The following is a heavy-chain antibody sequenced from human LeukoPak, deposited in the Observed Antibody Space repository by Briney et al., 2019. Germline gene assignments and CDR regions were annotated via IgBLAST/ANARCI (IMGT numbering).Heavy chain of an antibody. CDR3: ARQEGSGAFDI. CDR2: IYPGDSDT. CDR1: GYSFTNYW. J-gene: IGHJ3*02. V-gene: IGHV5-51*01. Sequence: GESLKISCKGSGYSFTNYWIGWVRQMPGKGLEWMGIIYPGDSDTRYSPSFQGQVTISADKSVTTAFLHWSSLQASDTAMYYCARQEGSGAFDIWGQGTMVTVSS. D-gene: IGHD6-19*01.